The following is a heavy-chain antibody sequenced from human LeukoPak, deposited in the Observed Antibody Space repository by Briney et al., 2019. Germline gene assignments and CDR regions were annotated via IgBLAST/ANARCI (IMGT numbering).Heavy chain of an antibody. J-gene: IGHJ4*02. CDR1: GFTFSSYA. Sequence: GGSLRLSCAASGFTFSSYAMSWVRQAPEKGLEWVSSISNSGGRTFYTDSVKGRFTISRDNSKITLYLQMNSLRAEDTAVYYCAKSAYYDSSGFYREYYFDYWGQGTLVTVSS. D-gene: IGHD3-22*01. CDR3: AKSAYYDSSGFYREYYFDY. CDR2: ISNSGGRT. V-gene: IGHV3-23*01.